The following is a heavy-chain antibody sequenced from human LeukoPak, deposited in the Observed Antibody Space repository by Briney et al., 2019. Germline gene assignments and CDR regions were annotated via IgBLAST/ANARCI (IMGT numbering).Heavy chain of an antibody. V-gene: IGHV4-34*01. CDR2: INHSGST. CDR3: ARESHGDYVRGSYGMDV. J-gene: IGHJ6*02. CDR1: GGSFSGYY. D-gene: IGHD4-17*01. Sequence: SETLSLTCAVYGGSFSGYYWSWIRQPPGKGLEWIGEINHSGSTNYNPSLKSRVTISVDTSKNQFSLKLSSVTAADTAVYYRARESHGDYVRGSYGMDVWGQGTTVTVSS.